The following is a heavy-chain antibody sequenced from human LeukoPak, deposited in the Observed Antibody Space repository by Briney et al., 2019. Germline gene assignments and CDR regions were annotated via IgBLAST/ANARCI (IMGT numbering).Heavy chain of an antibody. J-gene: IGHJ4*02. D-gene: IGHD3-9*01. V-gene: IGHV1-2*04. CDR3: ARLGFLTGYLMSFDY. CDR1: GYTFTGYY. CDR2: INPNSGGT. Sequence: ASVKVSCKASGYTFTGYYMHWVRQAPGQGLEWMGWINPNSGGTNYAQKFQGWVTMTRDTSISTAYMELSRLRSDDTAVYYCARLGFLTGYLMSFDYWGQGTLVTVSS.